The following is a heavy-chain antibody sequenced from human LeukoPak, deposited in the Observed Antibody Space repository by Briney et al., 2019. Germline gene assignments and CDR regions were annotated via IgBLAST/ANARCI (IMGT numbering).Heavy chain of an antibody. Sequence: SQTLSLTCTVSGGPISSGDYYWSWIRQPPGKGLEWIGYIYYSGSTYYNPSLKSRVTISVDTSKNQFSLKLSSVTAADTAVYYCARDHTVRGAWDYWGQGTLVTVSS. CDR2: IYYSGST. D-gene: IGHD4-17*01. CDR1: GGPISSGDYY. V-gene: IGHV4-30-4*01. CDR3: ARDHTVRGAWDY. J-gene: IGHJ4*02.